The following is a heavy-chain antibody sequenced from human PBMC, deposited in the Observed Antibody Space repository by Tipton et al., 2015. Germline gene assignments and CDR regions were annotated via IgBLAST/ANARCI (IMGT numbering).Heavy chain of an antibody. D-gene: IGHD4-17*01. V-gene: IGHV4-39*01. CDR3: ARAPTTVTRYYYGMDV. Sequence: TLSLTCTVSGGSISGSTYYWGWIRQPPGKGLEWIGRIHYSGSTYYNASLKSRVTISVDTSKNQFSLKLSSVTAADTAVCYCARAPTTVTRYYYGMDVWGQGTTVTVSS. CDR2: IHYSGST. J-gene: IGHJ6*02. CDR1: GGSISGSTYY.